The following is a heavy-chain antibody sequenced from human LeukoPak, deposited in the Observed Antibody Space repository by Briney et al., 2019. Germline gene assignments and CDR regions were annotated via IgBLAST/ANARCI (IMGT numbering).Heavy chain of an antibody. Sequence: HPGGSLRLSCAASGFTYSSYWMNWVRQAPGKGLEWMANIKHDESEKYYVDSVKGRFTISRDNAKNSLYLQMNSLRAEDTAVYYCARASSGYYYTVYYYYYMDVWGKGTTVTISS. CDR3: ARASSGYYYTVYYYYYMDV. J-gene: IGHJ6*03. V-gene: IGHV3-7*01. CDR1: GFTYSSYW. CDR2: IKHDESEK. D-gene: IGHD3-22*01.